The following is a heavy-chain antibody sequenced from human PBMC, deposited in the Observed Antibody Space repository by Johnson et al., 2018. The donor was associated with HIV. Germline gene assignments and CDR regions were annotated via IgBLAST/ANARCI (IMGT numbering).Heavy chain of an antibody. Sequence: VQLVESGGGVVQPGRSLRLSCAASGFTFSSYAMSWVRQAPGKGLEWVSAISGSGGSTYYADSVKGRFTISRDNSKNTLYLQMNSLRPEDTAVYYCARDGAIAGAATEALDLWGQGTMVIVSS. J-gene: IGHJ3*01. CDR2: ISGSGGST. CDR1: GFTFSSYA. D-gene: IGHD1-26*01. V-gene: IGHV3-23*04. CDR3: ARDGAIAGAATEALDL.